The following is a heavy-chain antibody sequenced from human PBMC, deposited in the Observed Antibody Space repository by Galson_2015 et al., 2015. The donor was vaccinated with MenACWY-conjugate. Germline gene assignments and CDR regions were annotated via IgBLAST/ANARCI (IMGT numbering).Heavy chain of an antibody. CDR2: TYYRSKWYN. V-gene: IGHV6-1*01. D-gene: IGHD2-15*01. Sequence: CAISGDSVSSNSAAWNWIRQSPSRGLEWLGRTYYRSKWYNDYAVSVKSRIIINPDTSKNQFSLHLNSVAPEDTAVYYCARVRGGSHNWVDPWGQGTLVTVSS. CDR1: GDSVSSNSAA. J-gene: IGHJ5*02. CDR3: ARVRGGSHNWVDP.